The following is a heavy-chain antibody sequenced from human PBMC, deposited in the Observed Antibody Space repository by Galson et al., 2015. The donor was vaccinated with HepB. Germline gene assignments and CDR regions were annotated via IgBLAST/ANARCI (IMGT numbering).Heavy chain of an antibody. CDR3: ATYGSGNYYKKVLDY. J-gene: IGHJ4*02. CDR2: LSGSGATT. V-gene: IGHV3-23*01. D-gene: IGHD3-10*01. CDR1: GFTFSNYA. Sequence: SLRLSCAASGFTFSNYAMSWVRQTPGRGLEWVSGLSGSGATTYYADSVKGRFTISRDNSKNTLSLQMNSLRAEDTAVYYCATYGSGNYYKKVLDYWGQGTLVTVSS.